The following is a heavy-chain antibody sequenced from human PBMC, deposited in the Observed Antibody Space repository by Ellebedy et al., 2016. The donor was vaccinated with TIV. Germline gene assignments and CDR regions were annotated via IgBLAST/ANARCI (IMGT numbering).Heavy chain of an antibody. CDR2: IYDRDKT. CDR1: GFTVGTNN. Sequence: GESLKISCAVSGFTVGTNNMAWVRQAPGKGLEWVSVIYDRDKTYYADAVKGRYTISIDTSQNTLYLQMSNLRVEDTAVYYCVRDWGYTYADWGQGTLVIVSS. J-gene: IGHJ4*02. D-gene: IGHD5-18*01. V-gene: IGHV3-53*01. CDR3: VRDWGYTYAD.